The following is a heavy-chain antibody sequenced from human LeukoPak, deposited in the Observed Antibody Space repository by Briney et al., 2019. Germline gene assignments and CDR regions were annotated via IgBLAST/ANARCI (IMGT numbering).Heavy chain of an antibody. CDR1: GYTFTSYG. CDR3: ARGRLRFLEWPSNWFDP. CDR2: ISAYNGNT. V-gene: IGHV1-18*01. J-gene: IGHJ5*02. Sequence: WASVKVSCKASGYTFTSYGISWVRQAPGQGLEWMGWISAYNGNTNYAQKLQGRVTMTTDTSTSTAYMELRSLRSDDTAVYYCARGRLRFLEWPSNWFDPWGQGTLVTVSS. D-gene: IGHD3-3*01.